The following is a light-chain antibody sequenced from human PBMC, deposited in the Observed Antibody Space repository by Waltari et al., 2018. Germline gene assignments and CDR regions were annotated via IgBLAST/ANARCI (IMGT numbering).Light chain of an antibody. J-gene: IGLJ3*02. V-gene: IGLV1-40*01. CDR3: QSYDTSLSVV. CDR1: GSNTGAGYE. Sequence: QSVLTQPPSVSGAPGQRVTISCPGSGSNTGAGYEVHWYQQLPRAAPKLLIYGSSTRPLGVPDRFFGSTSGTSASLAITGLQAEDEADYYCQSYDTSLSVVFGGGTKLTVL. CDR2: GSS.